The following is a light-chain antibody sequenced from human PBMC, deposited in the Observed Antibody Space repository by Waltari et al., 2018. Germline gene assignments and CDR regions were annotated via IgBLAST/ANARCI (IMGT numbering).Light chain of an antibody. Sequence: QSALTQPASVSGSPGQSITIPCTGTSRDIASYNLVSWYQQHPGKAPKPIIYEANKRPSGVSSRFSGSKSGNTASLTISGPQAEDEANYYCYAYAGTRGVFGTGNKVTVL. V-gene: IGLV2-23*01. J-gene: IGLJ1*01. CDR1: SRDIASYNL. CDR2: EAN. CDR3: YAYAGTRGV.